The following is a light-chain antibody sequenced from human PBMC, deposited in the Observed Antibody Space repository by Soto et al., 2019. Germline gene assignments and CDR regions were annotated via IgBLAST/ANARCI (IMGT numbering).Light chain of an antibody. J-gene: IGKJ1*01. Sequence: EVEVAQSPPTLSLSPGERATLSCRASQSVGSSFAWYQQRPGQAPRLLIYGASTRAPGISARFSGSGSGTEFTLTISSLQSEDFAIYYCQQYNNWSWTFGQGTKVDI. V-gene: IGKV3-15*01. CDR2: GAS. CDR1: QSVGSS. CDR3: QQYNNWSWT.